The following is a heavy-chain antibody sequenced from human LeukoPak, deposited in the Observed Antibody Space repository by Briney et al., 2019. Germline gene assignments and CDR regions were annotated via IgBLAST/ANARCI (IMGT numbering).Heavy chain of an antibody. V-gene: IGHV3-48*01. J-gene: IGHJ4*02. Sequence: PSGTLSLTCAVSGGSISSSNWWSWVRQAPGKGLEWVSYISGSSGIIDYADSVRGRFTISRDNAKNSLYLQMNSLRAEDTAVYYCARGSTYYESSGQVPFDYWGQGTLVTVSS. CDR3: ARGSTYYESSGQVPFDY. CDR1: GGSISSSN. CDR2: ISGSSGII. D-gene: IGHD3-22*01.